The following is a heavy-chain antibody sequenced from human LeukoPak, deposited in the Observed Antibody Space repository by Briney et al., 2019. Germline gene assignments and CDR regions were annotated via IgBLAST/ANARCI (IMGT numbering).Heavy chain of an antibody. CDR3: VRGTAPDTH. D-gene: IGHD1-1*01. J-gene: IGHJ4*02. CDR1: GGSINNFF. Sequence: SETLSLTCTVSGGSINNFFWNWVRQPPGKGLEWIGYIYYSGSTNYNSSLKSRVTMSVDTSKNQFSLKLRSATAADTAVYYCVRGTAPDTHWGQGALVTVSS. V-gene: IGHV4-59*08. CDR2: IYYSGST.